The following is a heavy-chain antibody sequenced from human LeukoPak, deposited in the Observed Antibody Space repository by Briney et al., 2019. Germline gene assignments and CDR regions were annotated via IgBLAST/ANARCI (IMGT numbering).Heavy chain of an antibody. CDR3: AKLREWELPDLFDY. V-gene: IGHV3-23*01. CDR2: ISGSGGSR. D-gene: IGHD1-26*01. J-gene: IGHJ4*02. CDR1: GFTFSTYG. Sequence: GALRLSCAASGFTFSTYGMSWVRQAPGKGLEWVSGISGSGGSRFYTDSVKGRFTISRDNSKNTLYLQMNSLRAEDTAVYYCAKLREWELPDLFDYWGQGTLVTVSS.